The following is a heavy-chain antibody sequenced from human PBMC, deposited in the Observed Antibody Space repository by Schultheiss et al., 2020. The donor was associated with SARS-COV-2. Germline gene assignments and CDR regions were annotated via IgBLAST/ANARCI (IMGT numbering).Heavy chain of an antibody. CDR1: GFTFSSYD. D-gene: IGHD4-17*01. CDR3: AKDRYGDYGPYYFDY. V-gene: IGHV3-13*04. CDR2: IGTAGDT. J-gene: IGHJ4*02. Sequence: GESLKISCAASGFTFSSYDMHWVRQATGKGLEWVSAIGTAGDTYYQGSVKGRFTISRDNSKNTLYLQMNSLRAEDTAVYYCAKDRYGDYGPYYFDYWGQGTLVTVSS.